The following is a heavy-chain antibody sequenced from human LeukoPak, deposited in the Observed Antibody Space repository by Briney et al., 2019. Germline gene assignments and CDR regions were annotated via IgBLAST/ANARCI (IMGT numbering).Heavy chain of an antibody. J-gene: IGHJ5*02. Sequence: GGSLRLSCAASGFTFSSYSMNWVRQAPGKGLEWVSYISSSSSTIYYADSVEGRFTISRDNAKNSLYLQMNSLRAEDTAVYYCARASGYARYNWFDPWGQGTLVTVSS. CDR1: GFTFSSYS. D-gene: IGHD5-12*01. CDR3: ARASGYARYNWFDP. CDR2: ISSSSSTI. V-gene: IGHV3-48*04.